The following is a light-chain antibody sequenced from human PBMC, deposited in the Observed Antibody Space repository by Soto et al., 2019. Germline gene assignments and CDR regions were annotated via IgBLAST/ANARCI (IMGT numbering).Light chain of an antibody. Sequence: EIVLTQSPDTLSLSPGERATLSCRASQSVSSSYLAWYQQKPGQPPRLLIYGASSRATGIPARFSGSGSGTDFTLTISRLEPEDFAVYYWQQYGSSPPFTFGQGTRLEI. CDR2: GAS. V-gene: IGKV3-20*01. J-gene: IGKJ5*01. CDR3: QQYGSSPPFT. CDR1: QSVSSSY.